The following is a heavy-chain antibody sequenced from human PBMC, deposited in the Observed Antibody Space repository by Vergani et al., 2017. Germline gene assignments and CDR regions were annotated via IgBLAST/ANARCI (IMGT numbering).Heavy chain of an antibody. Sequence: QVHLQESGPGVVKPSDTLSLTCTVSGESIRSGSHYWSWIRQPAGKGPEWIGHIHTGGSTDLNPSFKSRVAISVDTSKSQFSLKLNSVTVADTAVYYCARARPYCTSGSCPAIWGQGTLVTVSS. D-gene: IGHD2-15*01. CDR1: GESIRSGSHY. CDR2: IHTGGST. J-gene: IGHJ4*02. V-gene: IGHV4-61*09. CDR3: ARARPYCTSGSCPAI.